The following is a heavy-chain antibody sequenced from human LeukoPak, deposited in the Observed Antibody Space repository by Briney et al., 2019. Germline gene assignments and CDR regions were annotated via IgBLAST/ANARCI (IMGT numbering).Heavy chain of an antibody. V-gene: IGHV4-59*01. CDR2: IYYSGST. D-gene: IGHD6-19*01. J-gene: IGHJ5*01. Sequence: SETLSLTCAVSGDSINSYYWSWIRQPPGKGLEWIGYIYYSGSTNYNPFLKSRVTISVDMPKNQFSLKLSSVTAADTAVYYCARQERYSSGWFDFWGHGTLVTVSS. CDR3: ARQERYSSGWFDF. CDR1: GDSINSYY.